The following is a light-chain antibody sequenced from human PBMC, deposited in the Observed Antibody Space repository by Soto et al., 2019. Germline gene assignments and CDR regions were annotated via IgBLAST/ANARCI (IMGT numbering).Light chain of an antibody. Sequence: IVLTQSPGTLSLSPGERVTLSCRASQSVSNNYLAWYQQKPGQAPRLLIYGASNRATGIPDRFSGSGSGTDFTLTISRLDPEDFAVYYCPQYGSSGTFGQGTKVDIK. J-gene: IGKJ1*01. CDR3: PQYGSSGT. CDR1: QSVSNNY. CDR2: GAS. V-gene: IGKV3-20*01.